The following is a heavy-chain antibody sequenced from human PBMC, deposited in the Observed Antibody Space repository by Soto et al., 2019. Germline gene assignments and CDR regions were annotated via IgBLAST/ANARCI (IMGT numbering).Heavy chain of an antibody. Sequence: QITLKESGPMLLKPTQTLTLTCTFSGFSLSTSGVGVGWIRQPPGKALEWLALIYWDDDKLYSPSLKSRLTITKDTSKNQVVLTMTNMDPVDTAPYYCAHGNQLYYNTSWFDPWGQGTLVTVSS. CDR3: AHGNQLYYNTSWFDP. V-gene: IGHV2-5*02. J-gene: IGHJ5*02. CDR1: GFSLSTSGVG. D-gene: IGHD2-8*01. CDR2: IYWDDDK.